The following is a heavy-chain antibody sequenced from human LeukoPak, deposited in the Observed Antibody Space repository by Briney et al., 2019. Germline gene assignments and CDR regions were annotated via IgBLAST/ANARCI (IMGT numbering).Heavy chain of an antibody. CDR2: IGGSGGST. Sequence: GGSLRLSCAASGFSFSSYPMSWVRQAPGKGLEWVSAIGGSGGSTYYADSVKGRFTISRDNSKKTLYLQMSSLRAEDTAVYYCATRGYTYGNFDYWGQGTLVTVSS. D-gene: IGHD5-18*01. CDR1: GFSFSSYP. V-gene: IGHV3-23*01. J-gene: IGHJ4*02. CDR3: ATRGYTYGNFDY.